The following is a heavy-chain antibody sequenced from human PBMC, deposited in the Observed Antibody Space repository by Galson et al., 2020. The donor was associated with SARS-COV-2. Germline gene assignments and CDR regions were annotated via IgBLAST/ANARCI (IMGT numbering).Heavy chain of an antibody. CDR1: GGSISRGSYY. J-gene: IGHJ3*02. V-gene: IGHV4-61*02. Sequence: SETLSLTCTVSGGSISRGSYYWRWIRQPAGKGLEWIGRIYTSGSTNYNPSLKSRVTISVDTSKNQFSLKLSSVTAADTAVYYCARFSYDSSEGNQHAFDIWGQGTMVTVSS. D-gene: IGHD3-22*01. CDR2: IYTSGST. CDR3: ARFSYDSSEGNQHAFDI.